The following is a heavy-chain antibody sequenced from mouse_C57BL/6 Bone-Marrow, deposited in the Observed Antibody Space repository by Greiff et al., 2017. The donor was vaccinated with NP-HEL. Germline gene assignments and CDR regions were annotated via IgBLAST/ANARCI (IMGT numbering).Heavy chain of an antibody. CDR3: TTLYYDYDGCAY. CDR1: GFNIKDYY. J-gene: IGHJ3*01. CDR2: IDPEDGDT. D-gene: IGHD2-4*01. Sequence: VQLQQSGAELVRPGASVKLSCTASGFNIKDYYMHWVKQRPEQGLEWIGRIDPEDGDTEYAPKFQGKATMTADTASNTAYLQLSSLTSEDTAVYYCTTLYYDYDGCAYWGQGTLVTVSA. V-gene: IGHV14-1*01.